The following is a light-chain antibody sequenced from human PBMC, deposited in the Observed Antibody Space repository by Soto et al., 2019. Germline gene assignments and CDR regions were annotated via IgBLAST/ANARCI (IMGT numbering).Light chain of an antibody. V-gene: IGKV3-20*01. J-gene: IGKJ1*01. CDR1: QTVSNNY. CDR2: GAS. CDR3: QQYGSSPST. Sequence: EIVLTQSPGTLSLSPGEMATLSCRASQTVSNNYLAWYQQKPGQAPRLLISGASSRATGIPDSFNGSGSGTDFTLTTTRLEPEDFAVYYCQQYGSSPSTFGKGTKV.